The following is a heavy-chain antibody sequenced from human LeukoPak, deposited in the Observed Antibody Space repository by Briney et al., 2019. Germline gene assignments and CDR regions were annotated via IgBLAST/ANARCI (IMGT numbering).Heavy chain of an antibody. Sequence: GGSLRLSCAVSGFTFSSYSINWVPQAPGNGLEWVSSISSSSSYIYYADSVKGRFTISRDNAKNSLYLQMNSLRAEDTAVYYCAELGITMIGGVWGKGTTVTISS. CDR1: GFTFSSYS. CDR2: ISSSSSYI. J-gene: IGHJ6*04. V-gene: IGHV3-21*01. CDR3: AELGITMIGGV. D-gene: IGHD3-10*02.